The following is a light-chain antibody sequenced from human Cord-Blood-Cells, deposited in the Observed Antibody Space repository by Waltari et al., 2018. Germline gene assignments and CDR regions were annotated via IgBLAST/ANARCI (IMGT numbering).Light chain of an antibody. Sequence: DIQMTQSPSTLSASVGDRVTITCRASQSISSWVAWYQQKPGKAPKVLIYKASSLESGVPSRFSGSGSGTEFTLTISSLQPDDFATYYCQQYNSYTFGQGTKLEIK. CDR1: QSISSW. CDR2: KAS. J-gene: IGKJ2*01. V-gene: IGKV1-5*03. CDR3: QQYNSYT.